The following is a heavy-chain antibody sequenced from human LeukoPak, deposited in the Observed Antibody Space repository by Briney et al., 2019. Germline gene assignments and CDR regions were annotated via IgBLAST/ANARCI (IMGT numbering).Heavy chain of an antibody. CDR2: IYLSGSP. Sequence: SETLSLTCTVSGGSISSGSYYWSWIRQPAGKGLEWIGRIYLSGSPNYNPSLKSRVTISVDTSKNQFSLKLSSVTAADTAVYYCATGARDGHNWTIDYWGQGSLVTVSS. J-gene: IGHJ4*02. CDR1: GGSISSGSYY. V-gene: IGHV4-61*02. D-gene: IGHD5-24*01. CDR3: ATGARDGHNWTIDY.